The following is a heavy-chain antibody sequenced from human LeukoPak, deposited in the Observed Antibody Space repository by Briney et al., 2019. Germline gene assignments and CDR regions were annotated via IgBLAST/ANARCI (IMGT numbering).Heavy chain of an antibody. CDR2: INAGTGNT. J-gene: IGHJ4*02. CDR1: GYTFTAYA. CDR3: ARGNTYYYDSSGYYHSQIFDY. V-gene: IGHV1-3*03. D-gene: IGHD3-22*01. Sequence: ASVKVSCKASGYTFTAYALHWVRQAPGQRVEWMGWINAGTGNTKYSQELQGRVTITRDTSASTAYMDMSSLRSEDTAVYYCARGNTYYYDSSGYYHSQIFDYWGQGTLVTVSS.